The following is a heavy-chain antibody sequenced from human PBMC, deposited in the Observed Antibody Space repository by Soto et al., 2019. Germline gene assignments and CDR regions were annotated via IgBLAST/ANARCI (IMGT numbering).Heavy chain of an antibody. V-gene: IGHV4-4*07. Sequence: PSETLSLTCTVSGGSISSYYWSWIRQPAGKGLEWIGRIYTSGSTNYNPSLKSRVTMSVDTSKNQFSLKLSSVTAADTAVYYCAREGMVAAPGTRPYNWFDPWGQGTPAPVYS. D-gene: IGHD6-13*01. CDR2: IYTSGST. CDR3: AREGMVAAPGTRPYNWFDP. J-gene: IGHJ5*02. CDR1: GGSISSYY.